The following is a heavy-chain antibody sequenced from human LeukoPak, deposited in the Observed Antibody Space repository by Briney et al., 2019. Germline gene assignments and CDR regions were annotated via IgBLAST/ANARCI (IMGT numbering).Heavy chain of an antibody. J-gene: IGHJ6*02. D-gene: IGHD5-18*01. V-gene: IGHV1-2*04. CDR2: INPNSGGT. CDR3: ARGDLRLKGEYSSNYYYGMDV. CDR1: GYTFTGYY. Sequence: ASVKVSCKASGYTFTGYYMHWVRQAPGQGLEWMGWINPNSGGTNYAQKFQGWVTMTRDTSISTAYMELSRLRSDDTAVYYCARGDLRLKGEYSSNYYYGMDVWGQGTTVTVSS.